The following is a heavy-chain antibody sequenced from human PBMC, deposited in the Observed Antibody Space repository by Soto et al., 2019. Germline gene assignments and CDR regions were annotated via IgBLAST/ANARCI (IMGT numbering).Heavy chain of an antibody. Sequence: PGGSLRLSCAASGFTFSSYWMHWVRQAPGKGLVWVSRMNSDGSITNYADSVKGRFTISRDNARNTLYLQMNSLRAEDTALYYCVRDGYAARVYGVDVWGQGTTVIVSS. D-gene: IGHD5-18*01. V-gene: IGHV3-74*01. CDR3: VRDGYAARVYGVDV. CDR1: GFTFSSYW. CDR2: MNSDGSIT. J-gene: IGHJ6*02.